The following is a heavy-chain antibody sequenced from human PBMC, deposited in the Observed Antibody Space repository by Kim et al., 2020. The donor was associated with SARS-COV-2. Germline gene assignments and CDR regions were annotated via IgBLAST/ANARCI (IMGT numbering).Heavy chain of an antibody. Sequence: PSLKSRVTISVDTSKNQFSLKLSSVTAADTAVYYCAKFLGELLDGRWFDPWGQGTLVTVSS. D-gene: IGHD3-10*01. J-gene: IGHJ5*02. V-gene: IGHV4-31*02. CDR3: AKFLGELLDGRWFDP.